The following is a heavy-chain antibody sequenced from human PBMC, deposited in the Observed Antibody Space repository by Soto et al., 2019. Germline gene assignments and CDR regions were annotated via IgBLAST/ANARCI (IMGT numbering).Heavy chain of an antibody. CDR1: GGSISSYY. CDR3: ARGIYDSSGYYTRVFDY. Sequence: PSETLSLTCTVSGGSISSYYWSWIRQPPGKGLEWIGYVHYTGSTNYNSPLESRVTISVDTSKNQFSLKLSSVTAADTAVYYCARGIYDSSGYYTRVFDYWGPGTLVTVSS. V-gene: IGHV4-59*01. CDR2: VHYTGST. D-gene: IGHD3-22*01. J-gene: IGHJ4*02.